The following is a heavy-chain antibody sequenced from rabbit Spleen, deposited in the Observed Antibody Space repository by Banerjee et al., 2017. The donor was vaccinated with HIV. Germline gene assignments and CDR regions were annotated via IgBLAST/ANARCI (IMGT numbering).Heavy chain of an antibody. CDR2: IDDGSDTT. Sequence: EQLEESGGGLVQPEGSLTLTCKASGVSFSDKDVMCWVRQAPGKGLEWIACIDDGSDTTWYASWAKGRFTISTPSSTTVTLQMTSLTAADTATYFCARDAGTSFSTYGMDLWGPGTLV. D-gene: IGHD8-1*01. CDR3: ARDAGTSFSTYGMDL. V-gene: IGHV1S45*01. J-gene: IGHJ6*01. CDR1: GVSFSDKDV.